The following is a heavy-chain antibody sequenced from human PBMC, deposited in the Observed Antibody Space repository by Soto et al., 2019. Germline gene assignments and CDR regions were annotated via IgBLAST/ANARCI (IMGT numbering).Heavy chain of an antibody. CDR2: LYDLDGS. V-gene: IGHV3-53*01. Sequence: DVQLVESGGGLIQPGESLRLSCAAFGFTISGKKYVAWVRQAPGKGLEWVSALYDLDGSFYAASVKGRFTTSIDSSKTTVYLQMNDLRPDDTAVYYCATWHEREHAYDVWGQGTTVTVS. D-gene: IGHD1-1*01. J-gene: IGHJ3*01. CDR3: ATWHEREHAYDV. CDR1: GFTISGKKY.